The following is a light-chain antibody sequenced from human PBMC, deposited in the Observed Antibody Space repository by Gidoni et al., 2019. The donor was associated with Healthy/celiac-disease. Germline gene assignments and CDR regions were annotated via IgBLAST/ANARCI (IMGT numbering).Light chain of an antibody. CDR2: GAS. J-gene: IGKJ2*01. CDR3: QHYGSSPGT. V-gene: IGKV3-20*01. CDR1: QSGSSSY. Sequence: EIVLKQSQGTLSLYPGERATLSGRASQSGSSSYLACYQQKPGQSPSLLIYGASSRATGIPDRFSGSGSGTDFTLTISRLETEDFAVYYCQHYGSSPGTFGQGTKLEIK.